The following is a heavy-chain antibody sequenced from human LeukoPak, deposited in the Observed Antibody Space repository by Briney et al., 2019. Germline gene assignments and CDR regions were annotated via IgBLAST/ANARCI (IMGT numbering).Heavy chain of an antibody. Sequence: SETLSLICTVSGGSISNYSWSWVRQPPGKGLEWVGSINYSGSTNYNPSLKSGVTISVDTSKNQSSLKLSSVTAADTAVYYCARDSFGTGYNYYFDYWGQGTLVTVSS. J-gene: IGHJ4*02. D-gene: IGHD3-22*01. V-gene: IGHV4-59*01. CDR3: ARDSFGTGYNYYFDY. CDR2: INYSGST. CDR1: GGSISNYS.